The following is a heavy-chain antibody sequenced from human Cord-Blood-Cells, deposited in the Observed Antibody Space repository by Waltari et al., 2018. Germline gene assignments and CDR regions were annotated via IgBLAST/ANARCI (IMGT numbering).Heavy chain of an antibody. CDR1: GYTFTGYY. Sequence: QVQLVQSGAEVKKPGASVKVSCKASGYTFTGYYMHWLRQAPGQGLEWMGWINPNRVGTNYAKKFQGRVTRTRDTSISTAYMELSRLRSDDTAVYYCARVSCSGGSCYFDYWGQGTLVTVSS. D-gene: IGHD2-15*01. CDR3: ARVSCSGGSCYFDY. V-gene: IGHV1-2*02. J-gene: IGHJ4*02. CDR2: INPNRVGT.